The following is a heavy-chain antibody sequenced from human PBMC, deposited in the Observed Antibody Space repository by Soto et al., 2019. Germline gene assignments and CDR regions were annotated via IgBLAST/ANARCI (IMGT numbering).Heavy chain of an antibody. V-gene: IGHV3-30*03. CDR3: ARDTGALLGFGELFGPFDY. CDR2: ISDDGTNK. J-gene: IGHJ4*02. Sequence: GGSLRLSCAASGFTFSNYGMHWVRQAPGKGLEWVAVISDDGTNKYYADFVKGRFTISRDNSKNTLYLEMNSLGAEDTAVYYCARDTGALLGFGELFGPFDYWGQGTLVTVSS. CDR1: GFTFSNYG. D-gene: IGHD3-10*01.